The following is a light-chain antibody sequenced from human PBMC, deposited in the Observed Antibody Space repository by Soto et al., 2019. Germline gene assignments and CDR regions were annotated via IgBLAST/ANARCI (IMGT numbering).Light chain of an antibody. V-gene: IGLV1-44*01. CDR3: AAWDDSLNTYV. J-gene: IGLJ1*01. Sequence: QSVLTHPPPASETPRQGVTVSCSGNSSNIGSNTVHWNQQLPGTAPKLLFYTDNQRPSGVPDRFSGSKSGTSASLAISGLQSEDEADYYCAAWDDSLNTYVFGTGTSSPS. CDR2: TDN. CDR1: SSNIGSNT.